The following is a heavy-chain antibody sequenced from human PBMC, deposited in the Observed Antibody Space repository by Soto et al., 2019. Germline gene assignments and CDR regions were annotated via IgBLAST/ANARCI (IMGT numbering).Heavy chain of an antibody. D-gene: IGHD2-8*02. CDR2: INHSGST. V-gene: IGHV4-34*01. Sequence: TSETLSLTCALYGMSFSGYYWCWIRQPPGTGPEWIGEINHSGSTNYNPSLKSRVTISVDTSKNQFSLKLTSVTAADTAVYYCARDKITGLFDYWGQGTLVTVSS. CDR3: ARDKITGLFDY. J-gene: IGHJ4*02. CDR1: GMSFSGYY.